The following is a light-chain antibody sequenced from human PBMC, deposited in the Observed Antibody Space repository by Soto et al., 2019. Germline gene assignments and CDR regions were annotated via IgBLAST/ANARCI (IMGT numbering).Light chain of an antibody. CDR1: QSVSSSS. J-gene: IGKJ5*01. CDR2: GVS. Sequence: EIVLTQSPGTLSLSPGERAPLSCRASQSVSSSSLAWYQQKPGQAPRLLMYGVSYRATGIPDRFSGGGSGTDFTLTISRLEPEDFAVYYCQQYDSSPPITFGQGTRLEIK. CDR3: QQYDSSPPIT. V-gene: IGKV3-20*01.